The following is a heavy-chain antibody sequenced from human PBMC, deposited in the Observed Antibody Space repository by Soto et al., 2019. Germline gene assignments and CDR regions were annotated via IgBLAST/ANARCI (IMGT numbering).Heavy chain of an antibody. J-gene: IGHJ4*02. V-gene: IGHV3-33*01. CDR1: GVTFSSYG. CDR2: IWYDGSNK. CDR3: ARNRNYYGSGSYPFDY. Sequence: GGSLRLSCAASGVTFSSYGMHWVRQAPGKGLEWVAVIWYDGSNKYYADSVKGRFTISRDNSKNTLYLQMNSLRAEDTAVYYCARNRNYYGSGSYPFDYWGQGTLVTVSS. D-gene: IGHD3-10*01.